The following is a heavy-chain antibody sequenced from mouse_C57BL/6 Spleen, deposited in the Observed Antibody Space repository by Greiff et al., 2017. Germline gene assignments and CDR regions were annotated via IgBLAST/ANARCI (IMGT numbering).Heavy chain of an antibody. V-gene: IGHV1-64*01. CDR1: GYTFTSYW. J-gene: IGHJ4*01. Sequence: QVQLQQPGAELVKPGASVKLSCKASGYTFTSYWMHWVKQRPGQGLEWIGMIHPNSGSTNYNEKFKSKATLTVDKSSSTAYMQLSSLTSEDSAVYYGGREGVYYNAMDYWGQGTSVTVAS. CDR3: GREGVYYNAMDY. D-gene: IGHD2-12*01. CDR2: IHPNSGST.